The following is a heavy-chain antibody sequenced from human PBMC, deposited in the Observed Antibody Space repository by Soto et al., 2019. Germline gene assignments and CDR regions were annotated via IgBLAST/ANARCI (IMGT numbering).Heavy chain of an antibody. CDR1: GYTFTSYG. CDR3: ARNLRPAVYDYIWGSYRYYYFDY. CDR2: FSAYNGNT. V-gene: IGHV1-18*01. D-gene: IGHD3-16*02. Sequence: QVQLVQSGAEVKKPGASVKVSCKASGYTFTSYGISWVRQAPGQGLEWMGWFSAYNGNTNYAQKRQGRVTMTTDTSTSTAYMELRSLRSDDTAVYYCARNLRPAVYDYIWGSYRYYYFDYWGQGTLVTVSS. J-gene: IGHJ4*02.